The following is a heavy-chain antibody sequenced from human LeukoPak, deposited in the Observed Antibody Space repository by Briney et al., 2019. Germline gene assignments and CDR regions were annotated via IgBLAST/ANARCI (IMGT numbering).Heavy chain of an antibody. Sequence: GGSLRLSCAASGFTFSSYGMSWVRQAPGKGLEWVSFISGSGGSTYSADSVKGRFTVSRDNSKNTLYLQMNSLRPEDTAVYFCAKEPHMLTGYYTDYFDYWGQGTLVTVSS. CDR2: ISGSGGST. CDR1: GFTFSSYG. V-gene: IGHV3-23*01. J-gene: IGHJ4*02. D-gene: IGHD3-9*01. CDR3: AKEPHMLTGYYTDYFDY.